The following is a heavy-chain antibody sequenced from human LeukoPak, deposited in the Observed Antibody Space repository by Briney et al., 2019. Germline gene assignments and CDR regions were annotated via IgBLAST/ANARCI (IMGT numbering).Heavy chain of an antibody. J-gene: IGHJ5*02. Sequence: PGGSLRLSCAASGFTFSSYGMSWVRQAPGKGLEWIGSIYYSGSTYYNPSLQSRVTISVDTSKNQFSLKLSSVTAADTAVYYCAREIVVVTASFDPWGQGTLVTVSS. CDR3: AREIVVVTASFDP. CDR1: GFTFSSYG. CDR2: IYYSGST. V-gene: IGHV4-39*07. D-gene: IGHD2-21*02.